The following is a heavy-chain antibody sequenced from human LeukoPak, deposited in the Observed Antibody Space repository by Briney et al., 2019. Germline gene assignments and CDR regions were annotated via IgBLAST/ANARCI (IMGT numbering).Heavy chain of an antibody. CDR1: GGSISSYY. Sequence: PSETLSLTCTVSGGSISSYYWSWIRQPPGKGLEWIGYIYCSGSTNYNPSLKSRVTISVDTSKNQFSLKLSSVTAADTAVYYCARASVTYYYYYYMDVWGKGTTVTVSS. CDR3: ARASVTYYYYYYMDV. V-gene: IGHV4-59*01. CDR2: IYCSGST. D-gene: IGHD4-11*01. J-gene: IGHJ6*03.